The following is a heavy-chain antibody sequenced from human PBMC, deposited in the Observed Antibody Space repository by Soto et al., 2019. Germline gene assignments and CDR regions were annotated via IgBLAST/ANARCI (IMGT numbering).Heavy chain of an antibody. D-gene: IGHD5-12*01. V-gene: IGHV4-59*01. CDR3: ARDRRDGYKRYFDF. J-gene: IGHJ4*02. CDR1: VVSITSYF. Sequence: SETLSLTCTVSVVSITSYFWSWIRHTPGKGLDWIGSISFSGATYSNPSLKGRAALSVDTSENHLSLTLNSVTSADTAVYFCARDRRDGYKRYFDFWGQGNQVTVSS. CDR2: ISFSGAT.